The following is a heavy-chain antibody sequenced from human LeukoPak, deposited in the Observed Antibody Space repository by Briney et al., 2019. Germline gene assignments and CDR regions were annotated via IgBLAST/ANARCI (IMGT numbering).Heavy chain of an antibody. Sequence: GASVKVSCKASGYTFTGYYMHWVRQAPGQGLEWMGWINPNSGGTNYAQKLQGRVTMTTDTSTSTAYMELRSLRSDDTAVYYCAVLYSSSLDGFDYWGQGTLVTVSS. D-gene: IGHD6-13*01. CDR1: GYTFTGYY. CDR3: AVLYSSSLDGFDY. CDR2: INPNSGGT. V-gene: IGHV1-2*02. J-gene: IGHJ4*02.